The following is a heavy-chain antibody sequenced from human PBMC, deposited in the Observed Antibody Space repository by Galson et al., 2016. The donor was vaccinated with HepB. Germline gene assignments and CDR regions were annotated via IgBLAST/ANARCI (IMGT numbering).Heavy chain of an antibody. D-gene: IGHD4-17*01. CDR2: ISAYNGNT. Sequence: SVKVSCKASGYTFTSYGISWVRQAPGQGLEWMGWISAYNGNTNYAQKLQGRVTMTTDTSTSKAYMEQRSLRSDDTAVYYCARTAVSGPSFFSFWGQGTLVTVSS. V-gene: IGHV1-18*01. J-gene: IGHJ4*02. CDR1: GYTFTSYG. CDR3: ARTAVSGPSFFSF.